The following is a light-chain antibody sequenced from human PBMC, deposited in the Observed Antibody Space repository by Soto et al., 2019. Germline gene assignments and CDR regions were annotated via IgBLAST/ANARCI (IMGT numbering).Light chain of an antibody. Sequence: QSVLTQPASVSGSPGQSITISCTGTTSDVGDYNYVSWYQQHPGKAPKVMIHDVSIRPSGVSNRFSGSKSGNTASLTISGLQAEDEADYYCSAYTSGNTVVVFGGGTKVTVL. CDR3: SAYTSGNTVVV. CDR1: TSDVGDYNY. J-gene: IGLJ2*01. CDR2: DVS. V-gene: IGLV2-14*01.